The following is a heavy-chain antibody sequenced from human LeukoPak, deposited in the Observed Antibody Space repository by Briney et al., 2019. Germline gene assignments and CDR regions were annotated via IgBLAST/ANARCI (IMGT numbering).Heavy chain of an antibody. CDR2: IYYSGST. D-gene: IGHD2-2*01. V-gene: IGHV4-30-4*01. CDR1: GGSISSGDYY. Sequence: SETLSLTCTVSGGSISSGDYYWSWIRQPPGKGLEWIGYIYYSGSTYYNPSLKSRVTISLDTSRNQFSLRLTSVTAADTAVYYCARAIASSGSRLFDYWGQGTLVTVSS. J-gene: IGHJ4*02. CDR3: ARAIASSGSRLFDY.